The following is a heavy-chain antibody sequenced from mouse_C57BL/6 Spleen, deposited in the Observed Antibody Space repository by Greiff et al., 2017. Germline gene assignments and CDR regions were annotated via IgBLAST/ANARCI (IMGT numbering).Heavy chain of an antibody. CDR2: INPNNGGT. CDR1: GYTFTDYN. Sequence: VQLQQSGPELVKPGASVKMSCKASGYTFTDYNMHWVKQSHGKSLEWIGYINPNNGGTSYNQKFKGKATLTVNKSSSTAYMELRSLTSEDSAVYYCAKGIRRAWFAYWGQGTLVTVSA. V-gene: IGHV1-22*01. CDR3: AKGIRRAWFAY. D-gene: IGHD2-12*01. J-gene: IGHJ3*01.